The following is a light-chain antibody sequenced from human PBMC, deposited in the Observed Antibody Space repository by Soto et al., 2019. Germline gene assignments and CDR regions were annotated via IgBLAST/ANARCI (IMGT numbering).Light chain of an antibody. V-gene: IGLV1-40*01. CDR2: GNS. CDR1: SSNIGAGYD. J-gene: IGLJ1*01. CDR3: QSYDSSLSGHV. Sequence: QPVLTQPPSVSGAPGQRVTISCTGSSSNIGAGYDVHWYQQLPGTAPKLLIYGNSNRPSGVPDRFSGSKSGTSASLAITGRQAEDEADYYCQSYDSSLSGHVFGTGTQLTVL.